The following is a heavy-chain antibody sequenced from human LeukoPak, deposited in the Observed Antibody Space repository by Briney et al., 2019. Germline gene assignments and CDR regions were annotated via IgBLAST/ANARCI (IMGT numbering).Heavy chain of an antibody. CDR3: ASPSISSSTYDF. Sequence: SETLSLTCTVSGGSIRSSSYYWGWIRQPPGKGLEWIGSINYSGNTHYNPSLKSRVTISLDTSKNQFSLKVSSVTAADTAVYYCASPSISSSTYDFWGQGTLVTVSS. CDR2: INYSGNT. J-gene: IGHJ4*02. V-gene: IGHV4-39*01. CDR1: GGSIRSSSYY. D-gene: IGHD6-6*01.